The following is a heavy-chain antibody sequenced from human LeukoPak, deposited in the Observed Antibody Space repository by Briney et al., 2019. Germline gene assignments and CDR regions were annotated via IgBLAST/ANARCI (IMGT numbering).Heavy chain of an antibody. D-gene: IGHD6-19*01. J-gene: IGHJ4*02. Sequence: PGGSLRLSCAASGFTFSSYGMSWVRQAPGKGLEWVSAISGSGGSTYYADSVKGRFTISRDNSKNTLYLQMNSLRAEDTAVYYCAKDDHGGSGCPDYFAQSGQGTLVTVSS. V-gene: IGHV3-23*01. CDR3: AKDDHGGSGCPDYFAQ. CDR2: ISGSGGST. CDR1: GFTFSSYG.